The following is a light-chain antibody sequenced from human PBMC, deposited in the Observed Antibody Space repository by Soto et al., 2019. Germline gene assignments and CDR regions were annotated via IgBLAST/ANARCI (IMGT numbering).Light chain of an antibody. CDR1: QDISSY. J-gene: IGKJ1*01. CDR3: LQHNSYPRT. Sequence: DIQLTQSPSLLSASVGDRVTITCRASQDISSYLAWYQQKPGRAPELLIHGAHSLHSGVPSRFSGSGSGTEFSLTISSLQPEDFATYYCLQHNSYPRTFGQGTKVEIK. V-gene: IGKV1-9*01. CDR2: GAH.